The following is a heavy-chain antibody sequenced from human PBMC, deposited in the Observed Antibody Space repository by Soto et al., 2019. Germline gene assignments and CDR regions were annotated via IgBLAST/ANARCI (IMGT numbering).Heavy chain of an antibody. D-gene: IGHD1-20*01. V-gene: IGHV3-21*01. Sequence: EVQLVESGGGLVKPGGSLRLSCAASGFTFSSYSMNWVRQAPGKGLEWVSSISSSSSYIYYADSVKGRFTISRDNAKNSLYLQMNSLRAEDTAVYYCARGRNWNPNAFDYWGQGTLVTVSS. CDR1: GFTFSSYS. CDR3: ARGRNWNPNAFDY. CDR2: ISSSSSYI. J-gene: IGHJ4*02.